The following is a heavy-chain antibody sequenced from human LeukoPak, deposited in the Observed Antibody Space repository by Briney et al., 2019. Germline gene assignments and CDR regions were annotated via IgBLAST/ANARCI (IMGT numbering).Heavy chain of an antibody. V-gene: IGHV6-1*01. CDR3: AREGDYYGSGGGIFDY. CDR1: GDSVSSNGAA. CDR2: TYYRSKWYN. Sequence: SQTLSLTCAISGDSVSSNGAAWNWVRQSPSRGLEWLGRTYYRSKWYNDYAVSLKSRITVNPDTSKNQFSLKLSSVTAADTAVYYCAREGDYYGSGGGIFDYWGQGTLFTVSS. J-gene: IGHJ4*02. D-gene: IGHD3-10*01.